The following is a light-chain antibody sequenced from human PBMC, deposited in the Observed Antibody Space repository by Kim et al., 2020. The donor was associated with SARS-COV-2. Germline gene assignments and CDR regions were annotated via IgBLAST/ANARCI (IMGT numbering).Light chain of an antibody. Sequence: DIQMTQSPSSLSASVGDRVTITCRASQDISNYLAWFQLKPGKAPKLLIYAASALQPWVPSRFSGSGSGTDFTLTVTSLQPEDVATYYCQKCDSAPWTFGQGTKVEIK. CDR2: AAS. CDR1: QDISNY. V-gene: IGKV1-27*01. J-gene: IGKJ1*01. CDR3: QKCDSAPWT.